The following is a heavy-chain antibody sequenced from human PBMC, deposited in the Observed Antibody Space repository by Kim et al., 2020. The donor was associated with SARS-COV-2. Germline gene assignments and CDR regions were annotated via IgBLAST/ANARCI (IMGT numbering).Heavy chain of an antibody. D-gene: IGHD5-18*01. J-gene: IGHJ5*02. CDR3: ARSLGYPSA. Sequence: SSTDYGDSVKGRFTTSRGNAKNTLYLQMNSLRAEDTAVYYCARSLGYPSAWGQGTLVTVSS. CDR2: SST. V-gene: IGHV3-74*01.